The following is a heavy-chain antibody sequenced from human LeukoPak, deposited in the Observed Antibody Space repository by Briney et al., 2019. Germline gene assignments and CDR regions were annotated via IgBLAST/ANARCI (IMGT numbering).Heavy chain of an antibody. CDR3: ARERGLSGSTTYYIGFAY. J-gene: IGHJ4*02. CDR1: GFTFSIYR. Sequence: GGSLRLSCAASGFTFSIYRMSWVRQAPGKGLEWLSYINQDGSATSYVDSVKGRFTVSRDNAKNSLYLLMSSLRVEDTAVYYFARERGLSGSTTYYIGFAYWGQGSLVTVSS. CDR2: INQDGSAT. V-gene: IGHV3-7*05. D-gene: IGHD2/OR15-2a*01.